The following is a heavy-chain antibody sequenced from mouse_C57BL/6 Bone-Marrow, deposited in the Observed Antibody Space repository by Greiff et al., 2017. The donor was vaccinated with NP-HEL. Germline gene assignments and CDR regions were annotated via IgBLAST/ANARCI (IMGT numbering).Heavy chain of an antibody. Sequence: ESGPGLVKPSQSLFLTCSITGFPITSGYYWIWIRQSPGKPLEWMGYITHSGETFYNPSLQSPISITRETSKNQFFLQLNSVTTEDTAMYYCAGDRSNRPFTATVVATDFDYWGQGTTLTVSS. D-gene: IGHD1-1*01. CDR3: AGDRSNRPFTATVVATDFDY. V-gene: IGHV12-3*01. J-gene: IGHJ2*01. CDR1: GFPITSGYY. CDR2: ITHSGET.